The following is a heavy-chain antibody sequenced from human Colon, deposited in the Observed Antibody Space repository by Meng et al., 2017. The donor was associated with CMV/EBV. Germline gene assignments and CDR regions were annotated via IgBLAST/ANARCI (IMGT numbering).Heavy chain of an antibody. CDR1: GFSASTNY. D-gene: IGHD1-26*01. CDR2: IYSGDSR. V-gene: IGHV3-66*01. J-gene: IGHJ4*02. Sequence: GGSLRLSCVVSGFSASTNYMSWVRQAPGKGLEWVSGIYSGDSRQYADSVKGRFAISRDNSENSLYLHMNSLGVEDTAVYYCARGTGSYYSLGYWGQGTLVTVSS. CDR3: ARGTGSYYSLGY.